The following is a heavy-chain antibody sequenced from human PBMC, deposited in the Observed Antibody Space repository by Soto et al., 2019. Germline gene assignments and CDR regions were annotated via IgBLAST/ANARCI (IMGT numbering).Heavy chain of an antibody. V-gene: IGHV3-48*01. J-gene: IGHJ4*02. D-gene: IGHD6-19*01. Sequence: GGSLRLSCAASGFTFSTYSMNWVRQAPGKGLEWVSSISSSSTIYYADSVKGRFTISRDNVQNSLYLQMHSLRAEDTAVYYCARERGSGWTFVYWGQRTLVTVSS. CDR3: ARERGSGWTFVY. CDR1: GFTFSTYS. CDR2: ISSSSTI.